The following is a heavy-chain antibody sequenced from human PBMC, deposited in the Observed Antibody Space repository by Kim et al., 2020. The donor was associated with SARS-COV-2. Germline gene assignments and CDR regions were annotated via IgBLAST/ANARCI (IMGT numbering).Heavy chain of an antibody. D-gene: IGHD5-12*01. Sequence: GGSLRLSCAASGFTFSSYAMSWVRQAPGKGLEWVSAISGSGGSTYYADSVKGRFTISRDNSKNTLYLQMNSLRAEDTAVYYCAKGVGIVATIRNYFDYWGQGTLVTVSS. CDR3: AKGVGIVATIRNYFDY. V-gene: IGHV3-23*01. CDR2: ISGSGGST. J-gene: IGHJ4*02. CDR1: GFTFSSYA.